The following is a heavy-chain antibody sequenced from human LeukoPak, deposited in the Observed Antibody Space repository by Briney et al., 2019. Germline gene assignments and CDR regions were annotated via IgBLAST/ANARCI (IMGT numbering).Heavy chain of an antibody. D-gene: IGHD1-26*01. CDR1: GFTFSSYA. Sequence: GGSLRLSCAASGFTFSSYAISWVRQAPGKGLEWVSAISGSGGSTYYADSVKGRFTISRDNSKNTLYLQMNSLRAEDTAVYYCAKDHGGSPLSARPKPPAPDYFDYWGQGTLVTVSS. CDR3: AKDHGGSPLSARPKPPAPDYFDY. CDR2: ISGSGGST. V-gene: IGHV3-23*01. J-gene: IGHJ4*02.